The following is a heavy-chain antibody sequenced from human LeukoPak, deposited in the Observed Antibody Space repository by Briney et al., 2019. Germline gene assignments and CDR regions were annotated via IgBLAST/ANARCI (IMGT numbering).Heavy chain of an antibody. CDR2: IFYSGSA. D-gene: IGHD3-10*01. V-gene: IGHV4-31*03. Sequence: SETLSLTCTVSGGSISSGDYYWNWIRQHPEKSLEWIGYIFYSGSAYYNPSLKSRVTISVDTSKNQFSLKLSSVTAAATAVYYRARGSTLIRGFDYWGQGTLVTVSS. CDR3: ARGSTLIRGFDY. J-gene: IGHJ4*02. CDR1: GGSISSGDYY.